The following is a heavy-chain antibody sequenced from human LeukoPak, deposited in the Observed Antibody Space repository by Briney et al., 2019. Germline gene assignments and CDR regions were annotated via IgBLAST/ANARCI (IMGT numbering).Heavy chain of an antibody. Sequence: ASVKVSCKASGGTFSSYAISWVRQAPGQGLEWMGGIIPILGIANYAQKFQVRVTITADKSTSTAYMELSSLRSEDTAVYYCAREGRRDGYRPDTFDYWGQGTLVTVSS. CDR1: GGTFSSYA. V-gene: IGHV1-69*10. D-gene: IGHD5-24*01. J-gene: IGHJ4*02. CDR3: AREGRRDGYRPDTFDY. CDR2: IIPILGIA.